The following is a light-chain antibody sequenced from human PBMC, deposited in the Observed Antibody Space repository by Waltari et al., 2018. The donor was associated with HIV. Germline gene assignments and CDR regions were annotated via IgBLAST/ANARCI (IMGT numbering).Light chain of an antibody. CDR1: QSMGSN. CDR2: DAS. J-gene: IGKJ1*01. CDR3: QQYNDWLSGT. Sequence: ELVMTQSPATLSVSPGQRATVSCCASQSMGSNVAWYQQGPGQAPTVPVYDASTRVAGIPARFSASGFGTECTLTISSLQSEDLEVDYCQQYNDWLSGTFGQGTKVEMK. V-gene: IGKV3-15*01.